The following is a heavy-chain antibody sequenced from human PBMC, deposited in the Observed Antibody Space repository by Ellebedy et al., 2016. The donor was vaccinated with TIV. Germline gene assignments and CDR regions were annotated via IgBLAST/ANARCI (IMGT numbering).Heavy chain of an antibody. D-gene: IGHD5-18*01. V-gene: IGHV4-30-2*01. Sequence: SETLSLXCAVSGGSISSGGYSWSWIRQTPGKGLEWIGYIYHSGSTYYNPSLKSRVTISVDRSKNQFSLKLSSVTAADTAVYYCAREPVDTAMGFDYWGQGTLVTVSS. CDR1: GGSISSGGYS. CDR2: IYHSGST. CDR3: AREPVDTAMGFDY. J-gene: IGHJ4*02.